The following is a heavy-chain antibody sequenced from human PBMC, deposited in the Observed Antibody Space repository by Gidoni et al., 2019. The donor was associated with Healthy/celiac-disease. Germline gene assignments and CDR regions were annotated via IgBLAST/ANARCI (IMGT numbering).Heavy chain of an antibody. J-gene: IGHJ5*02. D-gene: IGHD3-10*01. CDR3: AAVAYGSGSYYLWFDP. Sequence: PGKGLEWVSVIYSGGSTYYADSVKGRFTISRDNSKNTLYLQMHSLRAEDTAVYYCAAVAYGSGSYYLWFDPWGQGTLVTVSS. V-gene: IGHV3-53*01. CDR2: IYSGGST.